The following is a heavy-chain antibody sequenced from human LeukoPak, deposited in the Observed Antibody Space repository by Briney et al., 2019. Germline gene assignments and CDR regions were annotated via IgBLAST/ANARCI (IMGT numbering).Heavy chain of an antibody. D-gene: IGHD6-19*01. CDR3: ATDVRSSPLGF. CDR1: GFIFDDYA. J-gene: IGHJ4*01. Sequence: GGSLRLSCAVSGFIFDDYAMHWVRQAPGKGLEWVSIIYSGGSTYYADSVKGRFTISRDSSNNTLFLQMTNLRAEDSGLYYCATDVRSSPLGFWGHGTLVTVSS. CDR2: IYSGGST. V-gene: IGHV3-66*01.